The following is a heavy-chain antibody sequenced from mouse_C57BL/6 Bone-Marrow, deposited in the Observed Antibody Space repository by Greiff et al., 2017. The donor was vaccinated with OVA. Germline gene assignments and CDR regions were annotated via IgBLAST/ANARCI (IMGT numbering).Heavy chain of an antibody. V-gene: IGHV5-16*01. J-gene: IGHJ2*01. D-gene: IGHD4-1*01. CDR2: INYDGSST. Sequence: EVQRVESEGGLVQPGSSMKLSCTASGFTFSDYYMAWVRQVPEKGLEWVANINYDGSSTYYLDFLKSRFIISRDNAKNILYLQMSWLKSEDTATYYCARDLGGCFGYWGQGTTLTVSS. CDR3: ARDLGGCFGY. CDR1: GFTFSDYY.